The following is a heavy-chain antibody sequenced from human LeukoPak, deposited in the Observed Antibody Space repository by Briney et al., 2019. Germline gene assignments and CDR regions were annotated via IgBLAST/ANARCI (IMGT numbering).Heavy chain of an antibody. CDR2: INHSGST. V-gene: IGHV4-34*01. CDR3: ARVGYYDSSGYRDY. D-gene: IGHD3-22*01. Sequence: KTSETLSLTCAVYGGSFSGYYWSWIRQPPGKGLEWIGEINHSGSTNYNPSLKSRVTISVDTSKNQFSLKLSSVTAADTAVYCCARVGYYDSSGYRDYWGQGTLVTVSS. CDR1: GGSFSGYY. J-gene: IGHJ4*02.